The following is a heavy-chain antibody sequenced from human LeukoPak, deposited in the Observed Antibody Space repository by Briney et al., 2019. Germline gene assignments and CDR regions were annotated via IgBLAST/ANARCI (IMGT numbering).Heavy chain of an antibody. CDR2: IPHDASNK. J-gene: IGHJ4*02. Sequence: GRSLRLSCVASGFTLSSYAMRWVRQAPGKGLEWVAVIPHDASNKDYADSVKGRFTISRDNSKNTLFLQMNSLRAEDTAVYYCAKDDRDYDFWSGYFDYWGQGILVTVSS. D-gene: IGHD3-3*01. CDR3: AKDDRDYDFWSGYFDY. CDR1: GFTLSSYA. V-gene: IGHV3-30*18.